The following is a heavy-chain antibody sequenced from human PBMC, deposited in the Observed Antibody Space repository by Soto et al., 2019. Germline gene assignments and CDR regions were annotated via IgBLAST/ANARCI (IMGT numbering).Heavy chain of an antibody. CDR1: GGSFSGYY. CDR3: ARGGGRGIAARNYYYYRMDV. Sequence: SETLSLTCAVYGGSFSGYYWSWIRQPPGKXLEWIGEINHSGSTNYNPSLKSRVTISVDTSKNQFSLKLSSVTAADTAVYYCARGGGRGIAARNYYYYRMDVWGQGTTVTVSS. CDR2: INHSGST. D-gene: IGHD6-6*01. J-gene: IGHJ6*02. V-gene: IGHV4-34*01.